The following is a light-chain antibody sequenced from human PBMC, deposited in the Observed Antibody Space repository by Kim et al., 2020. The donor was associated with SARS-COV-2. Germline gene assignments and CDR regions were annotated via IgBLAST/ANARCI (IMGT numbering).Light chain of an antibody. J-gene: IGLJ2*01. CDR2: CKN. CDR1: SIRNYY. CDR3: NSRDSSGFHLV. Sequence: ALGQPVRITCHGDSIRNYYASCYQKQPGQAPLLVIYCKNNRPSGIPDRFSGSSSGDTASLTITGTQAEDEAAYYCNSRDSSGFHLVFGGGTQLTVL. V-gene: IGLV3-19*01.